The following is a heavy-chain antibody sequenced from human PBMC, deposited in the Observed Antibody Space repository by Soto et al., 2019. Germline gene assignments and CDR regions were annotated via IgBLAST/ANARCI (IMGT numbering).Heavy chain of an antibody. V-gene: IGHV4-34*01. Sequence: SETLSLTCAVYGGSFSGYYWNWIRQPPGKGPEWIGELNHSGSTKYNPSLKSRVSISVDTSKNKFSLRLNSVTAADTAVYYCARDKNYYYYGMEVWGKGNTGTVDS. CDR2: LNHSGST. CDR1: GGSFSGYY. CDR3: ARDKNYYYYGMEV. J-gene: IGHJ6*04.